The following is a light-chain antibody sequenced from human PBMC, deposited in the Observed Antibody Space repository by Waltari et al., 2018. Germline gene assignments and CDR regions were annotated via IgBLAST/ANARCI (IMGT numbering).Light chain of an antibody. CDR3: QQRSNWPLT. J-gene: IGKJ4*01. V-gene: IGKV3-11*01. CDR2: DAS. CDR1: QSVSSY. Sequence: EIVLTQSLATLSLSPGERAPLSCRASQSVSSYLAWYQQKPGQAPRLLIYDASNRATGIPARFSGSGSGTDFTLTISSLEPEDFAVYYCQQRSNWPLTFGGGTKVEIK.